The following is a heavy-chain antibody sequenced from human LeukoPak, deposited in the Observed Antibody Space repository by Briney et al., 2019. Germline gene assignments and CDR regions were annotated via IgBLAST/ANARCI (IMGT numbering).Heavy chain of an antibody. J-gene: IGHJ6*02. CDR1: GGTFSSYA. CDR2: IIPILGIA. CDR3: ARESYDTLTGFGHYYYYGMDV. Sequence: SVKVSCKASGGTFSSYAISWVRQAPGQGLEWMGRIIPILGIANYAQKFQGRVTITADKSTCTAYMELSSLRSEDTAVYYCARESYDTLTGFGHYYYYGMDVWGQGTTVTVSS. V-gene: IGHV1-69*04. D-gene: IGHD3-9*01.